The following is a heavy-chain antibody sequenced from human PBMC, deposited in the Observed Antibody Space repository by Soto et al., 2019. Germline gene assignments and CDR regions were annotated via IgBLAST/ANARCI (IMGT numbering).Heavy chain of an antibody. CDR3: ATTGNYGSGTSFRVDY. V-gene: IGHV1-2*02. CDR2: INPNSGGT. Sequence: RASVKVSCKASGYTFAGYYVHWVRQAPGQGLEWMGWINPNSGGTIYPQKFQGRVTMTRDTSISTAYMELSSLRFDDTAMYYCATTGNYGSGTSFRVDYWGQGTLVTVSS. D-gene: IGHD3-10*01. J-gene: IGHJ4*02. CDR1: GYTFAGYY.